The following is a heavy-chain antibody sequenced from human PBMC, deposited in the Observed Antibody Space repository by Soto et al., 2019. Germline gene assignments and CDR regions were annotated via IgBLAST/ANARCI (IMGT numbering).Heavy chain of an antibody. CDR2: LSSGGSYI. J-gene: IGHJ6*04. CDR3: ATTMRISPAMDV. CDR1: GFTFSTYS. Sequence: VQLVESGGGLVKPGGSLRLSCAASGFTFSTYSMNWVRQAPGKGLEWVASLSSGGSYISHADSVKGRFTISRDNAKNSLSLQMHNLRAEDTAVYYCATTMRISPAMDVWGKGTTVTVSS. D-gene: IGHD2-2*01. V-gene: IGHV3-21*01.